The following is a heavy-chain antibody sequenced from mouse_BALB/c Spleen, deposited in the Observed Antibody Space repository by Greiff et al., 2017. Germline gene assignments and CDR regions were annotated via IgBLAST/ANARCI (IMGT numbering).Heavy chain of an antibody. D-gene: IGHD1-2*01. CDR3: ARGLLTTAYAMDD. J-gene: IGHJ4*01. Sequence: LVESGAELVRPGVSVKISCKGSGYTFTDYAMHWVKQSHAKSLEWIGVISTYYGDASYNQKFKGKATMTVDKSSSTAYMELARLTSEDSAIYYCARGLLTTAYAMDDWGQGTSVTVSS. V-gene: IGHV1S137*01. CDR2: ISTYYGDA. CDR1: GYTFTDYA.